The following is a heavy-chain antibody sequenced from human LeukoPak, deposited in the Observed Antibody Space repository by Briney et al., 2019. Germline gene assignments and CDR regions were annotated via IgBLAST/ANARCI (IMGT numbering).Heavy chain of an antibody. V-gene: IGHV4-34*01. CDR1: GGSFSGYY. D-gene: IGHD3-10*01. J-gene: IGHJ6*03. CDR2: INHSGST. Sequence: SETLSLTCAVYGGSFSGYYWSWIRQPPGKGLEWIGEINHSGSTNYNPSLKSRVTISVDTSKNQFSLKLSSVTAADTAVYYCARQQILYYGSGSYYYYYYYMDVWGKGTTVTISS. CDR3: ARQQILYYGSGSYYYYYYYMDV.